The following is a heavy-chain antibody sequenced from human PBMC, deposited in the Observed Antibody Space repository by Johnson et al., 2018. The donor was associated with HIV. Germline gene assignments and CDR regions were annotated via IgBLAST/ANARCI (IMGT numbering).Heavy chain of an antibody. J-gene: IGHJ3*02. CDR2: ISNSGSTI. CDR1: GFSFNDYY. Sequence: QVQLVESWGGLVKPGGSLRLSCAASGFSFNDYYMSWIRQAPGKGLEWGSYISNSGSTINYADSVKGRFTVSRDNAKNSLFLRMNSLRAEDTAVYYCAKDSSFSYYYSDAFDIWGQGTMVTVSS. D-gene: IGHD3-10*01. V-gene: IGHV3-11*04. CDR3: AKDSSFSYYYSDAFDI.